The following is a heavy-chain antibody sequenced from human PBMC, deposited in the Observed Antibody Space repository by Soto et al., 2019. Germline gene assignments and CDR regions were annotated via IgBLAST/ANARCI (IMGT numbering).Heavy chain of an antibody. Sequence: SETLSLTCTVSGGSISSYYWSWIRQPPGKGLEWIGYIYYSGSTNYNPSLKSRVTISVDTSKNQFSLKLSSVTAADTAVYYCARSLAPPAEYFQHWGQGTLVTVSS. CDR1: GGSISSYY. CDR2: IYYSGST. V-gene: IGHV4-59*08. J-gene: IGHJ1*01. CDR3: ARSLAPPAEYFQH.